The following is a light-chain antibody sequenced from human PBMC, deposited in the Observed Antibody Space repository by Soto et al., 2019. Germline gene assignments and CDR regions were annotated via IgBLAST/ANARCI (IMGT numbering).Light chain of an antibody. CDR2: SNN. CDR1: NSNIGSNT. CDR3: AAWDDSLNGVV. V-gene: IGLV1-44*01. J-gene: IGLJ2*01. Sequence: QAVVTQPPSASGTPGQRVTISCSGSNSNIGSNTVNWYQQLPGTAPKLLIYSNNQRPSGVPDRFSGSKSGTSASLAISGLQSGDEADYYCAAWDDSLNGVVFGGGTKVTVL.